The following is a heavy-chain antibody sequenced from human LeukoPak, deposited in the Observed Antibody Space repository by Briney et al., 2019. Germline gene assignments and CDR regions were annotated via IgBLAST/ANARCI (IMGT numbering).Heavy chain of an antibody. J-gene: IGHJ4*02. CDR1: GFTFSSYG. CDR2: IRYDGSNK. Sequence: GGSLRLSCAASGFTFSSYGMHWVRQAPGKGLEWVAFIRYDGSNKYYADSVKGRFTISRDNSKNTLYLQMNSLRAEDTAVYYCAKDSASSGYYDSSGYYGGYFDYGGQGTLVTVSS. D-gene: IGHD3-22*01. CDR3: AKDSASSGYYDSSGYYGGYFDY. V-gene: IGHV3-30*02.